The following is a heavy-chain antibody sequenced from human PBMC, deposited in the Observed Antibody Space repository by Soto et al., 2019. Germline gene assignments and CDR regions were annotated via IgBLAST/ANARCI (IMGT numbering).Heavy chain of an antibody. CDR2: IYSGDST. D-gene: IGHD3-3*01. Sequence: VASLRLSCGASGFTVSSNYMSWVRQAPGKGLEWVSVIYSGDSTYYADSVKGRFTISRDNSKNTLYLQMNSLRAEDTAVYYCARISLNDFWSGYFPRDYYYYGMDVWGQGTTVTVSS. CDR3: ARISLNDFWSGYFPRDYYYYGMDV. CDR1: GFTVSSNY. V-gene: IGHV3-66*01. J-gene: IGHJ6*02.